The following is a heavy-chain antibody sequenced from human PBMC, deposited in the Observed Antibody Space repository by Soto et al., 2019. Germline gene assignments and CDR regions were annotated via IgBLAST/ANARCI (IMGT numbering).Heavy chain of an antibody. CDR1: GFTFSSYA. J-gene: IGHJ4*02. V-gene: IGHV3-23*01. CDR3: AISHYDFWSGPLLDY. D-gene: IGHD3-3*01. Sequence: GGSLRRSCAASGFTFSSYAMSWVRQAPCKGLEWVSAISGSGGSTYYADSVKGRFTISRDNSKNTLYLQMNSLRAEDTAVYYCAISHYDFWSGPLLDYWGQGTLVTVSS. CDR2: ISGSGGST.